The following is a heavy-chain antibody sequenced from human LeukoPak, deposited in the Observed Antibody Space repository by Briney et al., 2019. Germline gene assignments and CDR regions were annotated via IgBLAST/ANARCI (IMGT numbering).Heavy chain of an antibody. Sequence: PSETLSLTCTVSGGSISSSSYYWGWIRQPPGKGLEWIGSIYYSGSTYYNPSLKSRVTISVDTSKSQFSLKLSSVTAADTAVYYCARQSAYYYGSSGYGYWGQGTLVTVSS. D-gene: IGHD3-22*01. CDR3: ARQSAYYYGSSGYGY. V-gene: IGHV4-39*01. CDR2: IYYSGST. CDR1: GGSISSSSYY. J-gene: IGHJ4*02.